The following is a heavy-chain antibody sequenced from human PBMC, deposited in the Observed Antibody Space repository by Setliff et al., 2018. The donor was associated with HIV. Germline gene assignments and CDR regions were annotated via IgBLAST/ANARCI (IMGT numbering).Heavy chain of an antibody. Sequence: PGGSLRLSCAASGFSFSTYAMHWVRQAPGKGLEWVAVISYDGINKYFADSVKGRFTISRDNSKNTIYLQIHSLRAADTAVYYCARDRTSYGSGILDFWGQGALVTVSS. CDR2: ISYDGINK. V-gene: IGHV3-30*04. J-gene: IGHJ4*02. CDR3: ARDRTSYGSGILDF. D-gene: IGHD3-10*01. CDR1: GFSFSTYA.